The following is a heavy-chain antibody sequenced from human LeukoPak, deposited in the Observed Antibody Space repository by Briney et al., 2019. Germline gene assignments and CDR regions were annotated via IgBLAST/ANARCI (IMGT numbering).Heavy chain of an antibody. J-gene: IGHJ4*02. V-gene: IGHV1-2*02. CDR3: ARDGDYFGSGSYYNFDY. CDR1: GYTFTGYY. D-gene: IGHD3-10*01. Sequence: ASVKVSCKASGYTFTGYYMHWVRQAPGQGLEWMGWINPNSGGTNYAQKFQGRVTMTRDTSINTAYMELSRLRFDDTAVYYCARDGDYFGSGSYYNFDYWGQGTLVTVSS. CDR2: INPNSGGT.